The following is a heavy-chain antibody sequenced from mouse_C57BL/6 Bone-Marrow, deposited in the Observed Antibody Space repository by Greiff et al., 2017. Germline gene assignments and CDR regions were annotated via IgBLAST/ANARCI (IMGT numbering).Heavy chain of an antibody. CDR2: IYPRSGNT. D-gene: IGHD4-1*01. CDR1: GYTFTSYG. V-gene: IGHV1-81*01. Sequence: VQLQESGAELARPGASVKLSCKASGYTFTSYGISWVKQRTGQGLEWIGEIYPRSGNTYYNEKFKGKATMTADKSSSTAYMELRSLTSEDSAVYFCARGDWARFDVWGTGTTVTVSS. CDR3: ARGDWARFDV. J-gene: IGHJ1*03.